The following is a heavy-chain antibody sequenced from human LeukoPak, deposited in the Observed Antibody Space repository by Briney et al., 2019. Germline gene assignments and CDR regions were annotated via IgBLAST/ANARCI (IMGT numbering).Heavy chain of an antibody. CDR2: IWYDGTNI. D-gene: IGHD3-22*01. J-gene: IGHJ4*02. V-gene: IGHV3-33*08. CDR3: ARLQASTGYYSLDY. CDR1: GFTFSSYG. Sequence: GGSLRLSCAASGFTFSSYGMSWVRQAPGKGLEWVAIIWYDGTNINYGDSVKGRFTISRDNPKSTLYLQMNSLRAEDTAVYYCARLQASTGYYSLDYWGQGTLVTVSS.